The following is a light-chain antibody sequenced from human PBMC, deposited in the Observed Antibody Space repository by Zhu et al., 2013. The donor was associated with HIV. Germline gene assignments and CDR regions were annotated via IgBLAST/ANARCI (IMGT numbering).Light chain of an antibody. CDR2: DVS. V-gene: IGKV3D-20*02. CDR3: QQRSHWPPT. CDR1: QSVSSNY. J-gene: IGKJ4*01. Sequence: EIVLTQSPGTLSLSPGERATLSCRASQSVSSNYLAWYHQKPGQAPRLVMYDVSNRATGIPVRFSGSGSGTDFTLTISSLESVDFAVYYCQQRSHWPPTFGGGTKVEIK.